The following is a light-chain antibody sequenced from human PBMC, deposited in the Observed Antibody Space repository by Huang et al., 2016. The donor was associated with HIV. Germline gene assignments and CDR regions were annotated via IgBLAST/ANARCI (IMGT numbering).Light chain of an antibody. CDR1: QSISNN. V-gene: IGKV3-15*01. CDR2: DAS. J-gene: IGKJ1*01. Sequence: EILMTQSPATLSVSPGERATLSCRASQSISNNLAWYQQKPGQAPRLLIYDASTRATGIPARCRGSGSGTEFTLTISSLQSEDFAVYYCQQYSNWPPRTFGQGTKVHI. CDR3: QQYSNWPPRT.